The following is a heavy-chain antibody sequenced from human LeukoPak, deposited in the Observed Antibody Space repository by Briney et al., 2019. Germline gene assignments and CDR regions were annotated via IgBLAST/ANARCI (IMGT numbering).Heavy chain of an antibody. CDR1: GGSISNYF. J-gene: IGHJ6*03. CDR2: IYYSETT. D-gene: IGHD1-14*01. Sequence: PSETLSLTCSVSGGSISNYFWSWIRQPPGKGLECIWFIYYSETTNYNPSFKSRVTLLVDTSKNQFSLKLNSVTAADMAVYYCARFPGGAEYRHYYYMDVWGKGTTVTVPS. CDR3: ARFPGGAEYRHYYYMDV. V-gene: IGHV4-59*01.